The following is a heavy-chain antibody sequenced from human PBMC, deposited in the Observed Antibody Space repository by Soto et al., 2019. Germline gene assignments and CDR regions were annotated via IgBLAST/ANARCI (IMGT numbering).Heavy chain of an antibody. D-gene: IGHD3-16*02. Sequence: WGSLRLSCASSGFTVSSNYMSWVRQAPGKGLEWVSVIYSGGSTYYADSVKGRFTISRDNSKNTLYLQMNSLRAEDTAVYHCARALSSNMAAIDYWGQGTMVTVSS. V-gene: IGHV3-53*01. CDR1: GFTVSSNY. J-gene: IGHJ4*02. CDR3: ARALSSNMAAIDY. CDR2: IYSGGST.